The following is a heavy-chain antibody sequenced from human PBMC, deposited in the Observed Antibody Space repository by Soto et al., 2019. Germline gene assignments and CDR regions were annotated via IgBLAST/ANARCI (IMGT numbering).Heavy chain of an antibody. J-gene: IGHJ6*02. CDR1: GGSIVYYY. CDR2: IYYSGSS. Sequence: SETLSLTCTVSGGSIVYYYWSWIRKPQGTGLEWMGYIYYSGSSNYNPSLSSRLTISVDTSKTQCSLTLTSETAADTDVYYCSRGPYNSSTPPESPFYGMDVWGQGTTVTVSS. CDR3: SRGPYNSSTPPESPFYGMDV. V-gene: IGHV4-59*01. D-gene: IGHD6-6*01.